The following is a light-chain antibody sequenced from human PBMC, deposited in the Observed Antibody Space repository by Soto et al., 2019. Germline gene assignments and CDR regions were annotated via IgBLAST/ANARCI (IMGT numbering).Light chain of an antibody. Sequence: EIVMTQSPATLSVSPGGRATLSCRASQGIGSTLAWYQQKPGQTPKLLIYDASTRATGAPARFSGGGSGTEFTLTINSLQSEDFAVYYCQRYNRWPLSFGGGTKV. CDR3: QRYNRWPLS. CDR1: QGIGST. V-gene: IGKV3-15*01. J-gene: IGKJ4*01. CDR2: DAS.